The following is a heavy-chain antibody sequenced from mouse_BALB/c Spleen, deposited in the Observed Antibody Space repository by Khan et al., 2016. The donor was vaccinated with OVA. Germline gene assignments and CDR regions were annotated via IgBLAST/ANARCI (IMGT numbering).Heavy chain of an antibody. CDR3: ATHDCNPFAY. V-gene: IGHV14-3*02. CDR2: IDPANDDI. J-gene: IGHJ3*01. Sequence: VQLKQSGAEFVKPGASVKLSCTASGFNIKDTYIHWVNQRPEQGLEWIGRIDPANDDIKYAPKFQGKATITADTSSNTAYLHLSSLTSEDTAVYYCATHDCNPFAYWGQGTLVTVSA. CDR1: GFNIKDTY.